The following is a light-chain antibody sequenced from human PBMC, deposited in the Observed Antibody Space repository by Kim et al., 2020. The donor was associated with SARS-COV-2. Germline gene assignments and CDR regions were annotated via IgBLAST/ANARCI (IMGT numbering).Light chain of an antibody. CDR3: QTWGTVM. CDR1: SGHSNYA. V-gene: IGLV4-69*01. J-gene: IGLJ3*02. CDR2: LNSDGSH. Sequence: QLVLTQSPSASASLGASVKLTCTLSSGHSNYAITWHQQHPEKGPRFLMKLNSDGSHSKGDGIPDRFSGSSSGSERYLSISSLQSEDEADYYCQTWGTVMFGGGTKLTVL.